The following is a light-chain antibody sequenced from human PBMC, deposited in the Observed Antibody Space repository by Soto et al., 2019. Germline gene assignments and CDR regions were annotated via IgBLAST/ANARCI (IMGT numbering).Light chain of an antibody. CDR3: QQYGSSPRT. Sequence: IVFTQSPGTLSLSPGERATLSCRASQSIKSSSLAWYQQRPGQAPRLLIYGASSRATGIPDKFSGSGSGTDFTLTISRLEPEDFAIYYCQQYGSSPRTFGQGTKVDIK. CDR1: QSIKSSS. V-gene: IGKV3-20*01. J-gene: IGKJ1*01. CDR2: GAS.